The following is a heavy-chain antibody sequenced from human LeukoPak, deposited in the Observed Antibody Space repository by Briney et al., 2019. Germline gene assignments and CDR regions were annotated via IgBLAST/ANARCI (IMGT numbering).Heavy chain of an antibody. J-gene: IGHJ4*02. CDR1: GFTFSSYS. CDR3: ARPYCSSTSCFYYFDY. V-gene: IGHV3-48*04. D-gene: IGHD2-2*01. Sequence: PGTSLRLSCAASGFTFSSYSMNWVRQAPGKGLEWVSYISSSSSTIYYADSVKGRFTISRDNAKNSLYFQMNSLRAEDTAVYYCARPYCSSTSCFYYFDYWGQGTLVTVSS. CDR2: ISSSSSTI.